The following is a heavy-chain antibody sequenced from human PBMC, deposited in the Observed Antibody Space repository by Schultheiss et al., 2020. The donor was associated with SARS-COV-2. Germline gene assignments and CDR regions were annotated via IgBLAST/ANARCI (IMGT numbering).Heavy chain of an antibody. CDR1: GFTFGHYA. V-gene: IGHV3-30*07. D-gene: IGHD2-21*02. CDR3: ARDPSDWGSIDY. CDR2: ISYDGSNK. Sequence: GGSLRLSCSASGFTFGHYAMHWVRQAPGKGLEWVAVISYDGSNKYYADSVKGRFTISRDNSKNSLYLQMNSLRAEDTAVYYCARDPSDWGSIDYWGQGTLVTVSS. J-gene: IGHJ4*02.